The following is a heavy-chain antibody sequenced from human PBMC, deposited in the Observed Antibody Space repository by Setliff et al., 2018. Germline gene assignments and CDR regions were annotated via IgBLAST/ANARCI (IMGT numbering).Heavy chain of an antibody. CDR3: ARVSGFLYIDV. J-gene: IGHJ6*03. CDR2: IYTSWST. CDR1: GGSISSRTYY. D-gene: IGHD3-3*01. V-gene: IGHV4-61*09. Sequence: SETLSLTCTVSGGSISSRTYYWSWIRQPAGKGLKWIGHIYTSWSTVYNPSLKSRVTISLDTSKNQFSLDLSSVTAADTAVYYCARVSGFLYIDVWGNGTTVTVSS.